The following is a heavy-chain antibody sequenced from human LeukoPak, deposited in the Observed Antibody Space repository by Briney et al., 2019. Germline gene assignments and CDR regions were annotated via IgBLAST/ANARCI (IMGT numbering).Heavy chain of an antibody. V-gene: IGHV3-23*01. CDR3: APDILTGQTGFDY. Sequence: HTGGSLRLSCAASGFTFSSYAMSWVRQAPGKGLEWVSAISGSGGSTYYADSVKGRFTISRDNSKNTLYLQMNGLRAEDTAVYYCAPDILTGQTGFDYWGQGTLVTASS. CDR1: GFTFSSYA. J-gene: IGHJ4*02. D-gene: IGHD3-9*01. CDR2: ISGSGGST.